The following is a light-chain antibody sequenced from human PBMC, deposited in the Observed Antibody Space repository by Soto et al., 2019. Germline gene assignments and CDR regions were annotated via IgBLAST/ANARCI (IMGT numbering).Light chain of an antibody. V-gene: IGKV3-20*01. J-gene: IGKJ4*01. CDR1: LYINTRA. CDR3: QQYGSSPLS. CDR2: PTS. Sequence: EIVLTQSPATMSSFPGDRVTLSGRASLYINTRAAWHQHRPGQAPRLLNYPTSIRAAGTPARFSASGTGTDFTLTISRLEPEDFAVYYCQQYGSSPLSFGGGTKVDIK.